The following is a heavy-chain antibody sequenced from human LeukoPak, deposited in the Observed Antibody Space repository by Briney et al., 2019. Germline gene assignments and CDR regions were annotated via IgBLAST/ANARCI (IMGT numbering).Heavy chain of an antibody. CDR3: AKDLGYCSSTSCRDFDY. J-gene: IGHJ4*02. CDR2: IQYDGSNK. Sequence: GGSLRLSCAASGFTFSSYGMHWVRQAPGKRREGVAFIQYDGSNKYYADSVKGRFTISGDNSKNTLYLQMNSLRAEDTAVYYCAKDLGYCSSTSCRDFDYWGQGTLITVSS. D-gene: IGHD2-2*01. CDR1: GFTFSSYG. V-gene: IGHV3-30*02.